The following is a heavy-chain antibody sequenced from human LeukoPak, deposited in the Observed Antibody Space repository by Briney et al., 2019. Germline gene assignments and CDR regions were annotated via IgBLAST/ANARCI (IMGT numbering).Heavy chain of an antibody. CDR3: ARWLGTAGYYYYYMDV. V-gene: IGHV1-8*01. CDR1: GYTFTNYD. CDR2: MNPTSGKA. Sequence: ASVKVSCKASGYTFTNYDVNWVRQATGQGLEWMGWMNPTSGKAGFAQRFQGRVSMTRNISISTAYMELSSLRSEDTAVYYCARWLGTAGYYYYYMDVWGKGTTVTVS. J-gene: IGHJ6*03. D-gene: IGHD1-1*01.